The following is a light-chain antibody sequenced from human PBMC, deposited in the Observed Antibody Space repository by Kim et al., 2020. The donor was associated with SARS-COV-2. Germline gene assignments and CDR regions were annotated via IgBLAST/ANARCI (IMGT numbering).Light chain of an antibody. Sequence: GDRVTITCRASDTVVTYLNWYQQKPGKAPKLLIYGASKLQTGVPSRFSGSAYGTHFTLTISSLQPDDFATYYCQQTYRLPSFGAGTKVEI. J-gene: IGKJ4*01. CDR1: DTVVTY. V-gene: IGKV1-39*01. CDR2: GAS. CDR3: QQTYRLPS.